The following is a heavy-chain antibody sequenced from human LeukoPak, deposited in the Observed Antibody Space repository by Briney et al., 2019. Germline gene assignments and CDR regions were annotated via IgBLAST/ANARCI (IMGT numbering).Heavy chain of an antibody. V-gene: IGHV3-15*01. J-gene: IGHJ4*02. CDR3: TTKAGFWSGYYYAD. D-gene: IGHD3-3*01. CDR2: IKSKTDGGTT. CDR1: GFTFSNAW. Sequence: PGGSLRLSCAASGFTFSNAWMSWVRQAPGKGLEWVGRIKSKTDGGTTDYAAPVKGRFTISRDDSKNTLYLQMNSLKTEDTAVYYCTTKAGFWSGYYYADWGQGTLVTVPS.